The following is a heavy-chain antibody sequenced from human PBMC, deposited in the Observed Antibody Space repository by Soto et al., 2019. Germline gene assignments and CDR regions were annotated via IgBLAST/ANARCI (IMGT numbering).Heavy chain of an antibody. Sequence: QVQLVQSGAEVKKPGSSVKVSCKASGGTFSSYAISWVRQAPGQGLEWMGGIIPIFGTANYAQKFQGRVTITADESTSTAYMELSSLRSEDTAVYYCARSQIFVVVNDYYYYGMDVWGQGTTVTVSS. D-gene: IGHD3-3*01. CDR1: GGTFSSYA. V-gene: IGHV1-69*01. CDR3: ARSQIFVVVNDYYYYGMDV. CDR2: IIPIFGTA. J-gene: IGHJ6*02.